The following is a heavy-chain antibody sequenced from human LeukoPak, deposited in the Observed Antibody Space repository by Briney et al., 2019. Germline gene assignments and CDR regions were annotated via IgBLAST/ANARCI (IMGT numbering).Heavy chain of an antibody. CDR3: ATAPRLLWLRSVTGDLWDY. V-gene: IGHV1-24*01. CDR2: FDPEDGET. Sequence: ASVKVSCKVSGYTLTELSMHWVRQAPGKGLEWMGGFDPEDGETIYAQKFQGRVTMTEDTSTDTAYMELSSLRSEDTAVYYCATAPRLLWLRSVTGDLWDYWGQGTLVTVSS. CDR1: GYTLTELS. D-gene: IGHD5-12*01. J-gene: IGHJ4*02.